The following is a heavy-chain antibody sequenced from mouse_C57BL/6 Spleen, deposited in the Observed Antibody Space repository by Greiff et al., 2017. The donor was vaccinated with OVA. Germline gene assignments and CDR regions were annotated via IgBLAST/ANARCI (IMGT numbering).Heavy chain of an antibody. V-gene: IGHV5-6*01. CDR2: ISSVGSYT. CDR3: ARQGDGNYVKFAD. Sequence: EVQLVESGGDLVKPGGSLKLSCAASGFTFSSYGMSWVRQTPDKRLEWVATISSVGSYTYYPDSVKGRFTISRDNAKNTLYLQMSSLKSEDTAMYYCARQGDGNYVKFADWGQGTLVTVSA. D-gene: IGHD2-1*01. J-gene: IGHJ3*01. CDR1: GFTFSSYG.